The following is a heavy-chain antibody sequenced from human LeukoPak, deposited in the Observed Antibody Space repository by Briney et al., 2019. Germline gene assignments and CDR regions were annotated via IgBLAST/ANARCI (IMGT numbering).Heavy chain of an antibody. Sequence: SLRLSCAASEFTFSDYYMSWIRQAPGKGLEWVSGISWNSGSIGYADSVKGRFTISRDNAKNSLYLQMNSLRAEDAALYYCAKDMGAVAGLFDYWGQGTLVTVSS. J-gene: IGHJ4*02. CDR3: AKDMGAVAGLFDY. CDR2: ISWNSGSI. D-gene: IGHD6-19*01. V-gene: IGHV3-9*01. CDR1: EFTFSDYY.